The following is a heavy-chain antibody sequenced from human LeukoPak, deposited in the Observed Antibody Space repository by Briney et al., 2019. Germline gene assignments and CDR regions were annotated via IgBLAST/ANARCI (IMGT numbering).Heavy chain of an antibody. V-gene: IGHV3-21*01. CDR1: GFTFSSYS. CDR3: ARSGRYYYYYMDV. J-gene: IGHJ6*03. CDR2: ISSSSSYI. Sequence: GGSLRLSCAASGFTFSSYSMNWVRQAPGKGLEWVSSISSSSSYIYYADSAKGRFTISRDNAKNSLYLQMNSLRAEDTAVYYCARSGRYYYYYMDVWGKGTTVTVSS.